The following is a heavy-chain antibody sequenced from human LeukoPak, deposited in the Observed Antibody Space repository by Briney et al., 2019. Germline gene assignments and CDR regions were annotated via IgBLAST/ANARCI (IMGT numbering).Heavy chain of an antibody. J-gene: IGHJ4*02. D-gene: IGHD2-15*01. CDR3: ARGPGGDYCSGGSCYYFDY. Sequence: SETLSLTCTVSGGSISSGDYHWSWIRQPPGKGLEWIGYIYYSGSTYYNPSLKSRVTISVDTSKNQFSLKLSSVTAADTAVYYCARGPGGDYCSGGSCYYFDYWGQGTLVTVSS. V-gene: IGHV4-30-4*01. CDR1: GGSISSGDYH. CDR2: IYYSGST.